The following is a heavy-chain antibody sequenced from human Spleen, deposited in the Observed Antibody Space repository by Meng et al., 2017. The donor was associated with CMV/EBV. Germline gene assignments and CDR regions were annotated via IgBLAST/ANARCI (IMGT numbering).Heavy chain of an antibody. CDR1: GFTFSSYA. CDR2: FYRGGST. J-gene: IGHJ3*02. V-gene: IGHV3-53*01. CDR3: ARATGVNAVEDAFDI. Sequence: GESLKISCAASGFTFSSYAMHWVRQAPGKGLEWVASFYRGGSTYYGDSVKGRFTIARDDSKNTVWLQMKSLRDDDTAIYYCARATGVNAVEDAFDIWGQGTVVTVSS. D-gene: IGHD1-14*01.